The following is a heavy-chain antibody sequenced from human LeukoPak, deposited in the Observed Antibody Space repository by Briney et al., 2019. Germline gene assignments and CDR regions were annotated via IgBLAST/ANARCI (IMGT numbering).Heavy chain of an antibody. CDR3: AKDGDADYGMDV. V-gene: IGHV1-8*01. Sequence: ASVKVSCKASGYTFTSYDINWVRQATGRGLEWMGWMNPNSGNTGYAQKFQGRVTMTRNTSISTAYMELSSLRSEDTAVYYCAKDGDADYGMDVWGQGTTVTVSS. J-gene: IGHJ6*02. CDR1: GYTFTSYD. CDR2: MNPNSGNT. D-gene: IGHD4-17*01.